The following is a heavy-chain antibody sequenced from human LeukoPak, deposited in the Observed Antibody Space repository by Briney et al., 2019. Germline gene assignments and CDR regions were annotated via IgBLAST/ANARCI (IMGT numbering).Heavy chain of an antibody. CDR1: GFTFSDYS. J-gene: IGHJ5*02. D-gene: IGHD6-13*01. CDR2: IKSDGKTT. V-gene: IGHV3-48*01. Sequence: GGSLRLSCAASGFTFSDYSMNWVCQAPGKGLEDVSYIKSDGKTTWYADSVKGRFTASRDNAKNSLYLQMNSLRAEDTAVYYCARDRVAAAGTPNWFDPWGQGTLVTVSS. CDR3: ARDRVAAAGTPNWFDP.